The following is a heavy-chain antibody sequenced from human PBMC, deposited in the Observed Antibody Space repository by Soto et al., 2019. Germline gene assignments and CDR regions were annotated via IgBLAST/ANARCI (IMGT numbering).Heavy chain of an antibody. CDR1: GLTFSSHG. D-gene: IGHD6-19*01. Sequence: QVQLVESGGGVVQPGRSLRLSCAVSGLTFSSHGMHWVRQAPGKGLEWVALIWFDGSNKYYADSVKGRFTISRDNSNNTLYLQMNSLRAEDTAVYYCARHYIRGWLDYWGQGTLVTVSS. CDR3: ARHYIRGWLDY. V-gene: IGHV3-33*03. J-gene: IGHJ4*02. CDR2: IWFDGSNK.